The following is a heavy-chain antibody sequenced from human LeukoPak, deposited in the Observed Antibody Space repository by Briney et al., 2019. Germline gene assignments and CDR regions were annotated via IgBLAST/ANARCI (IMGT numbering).Heavy chain of an antibody. Sequence: GRSLRLSCAASGFTFSNYGMHWVRQAPGKGPEWVAVIWYDGSNKYYADSVKGRFTISRDNSKNTLYLQMNSLRAEDTAVYYCARDKLPAVTSGLDYWGQGTLVTVSS. CDR1: GFTFSNYG. CDR2: IWYDGSNK. V-gene: IGHV3-33*01. D-gene: IGHD4-17*01. CDR3: ARDKLPAVTSGLDY. J-gene: IGHJ4*02.